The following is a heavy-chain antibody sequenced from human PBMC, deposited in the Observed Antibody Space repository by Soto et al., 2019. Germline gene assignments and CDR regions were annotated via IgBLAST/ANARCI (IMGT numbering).Heavy chain of an antibody. CDR2: IYHSGST. J-gene: IGHJ4*02. CDR1: GGSISSGGYS. D-gene: IGHD1-26*01. Sequence: SETLSLTCAVSGGSISSGGYSWSWIRQPPGKGLEWIGYIYHSGSTYYNPSLKSRVTISVDTSKNQFSLKLSSVTAADTAVYYCARLIVGATWTYYFDYWGQGTLVTAPQ. V-gene: IGHV4-30-2*03. CDR3: ARLIVGATWTYYFDY.